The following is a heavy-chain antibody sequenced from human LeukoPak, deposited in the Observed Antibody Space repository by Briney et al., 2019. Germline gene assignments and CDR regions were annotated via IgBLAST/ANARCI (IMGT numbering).Heavy chain of an antibody. CDR1: GFTVSSND. CDR2: IYSGGSP. Sequence: GGSLRLSCAASGFTVSSNDMSWVRQAPGKGLEWVSVIYSGGSPYYADSVKGRFTISRDNSKNTLYLQMNSLRAEDTAVYYCARVVDHDYSDYTIDYWGQGTLVTVSS. D-gene: IGHD4-11*01. V-gene: IGHV3-53*01. J-gene: IGHJ4*02. CDR3: ARVVDHDYSDYTIDY.